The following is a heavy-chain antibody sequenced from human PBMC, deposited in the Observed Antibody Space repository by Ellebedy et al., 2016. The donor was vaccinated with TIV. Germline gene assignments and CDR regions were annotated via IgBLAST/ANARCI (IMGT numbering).Heavy chain of an antibody. CDR2: IVPIFGTP. D-gene: IGHD5-18*01. J-gene: IGHJ4*02. CDR3: ARGGHRYGYYFLDQ. CDR1: GGTFTTYA. V-gene: IGHV1-69*13. Sequence: AASVKVSCKASGGTFTTYAINWVRQAPGHGLEWMGGIVPIFGTPDYAQRFQGRVTITADESASTAYMELSSLRSADTAVYYCARGGHRYGYYFLDQWGQGTLVTVSS.